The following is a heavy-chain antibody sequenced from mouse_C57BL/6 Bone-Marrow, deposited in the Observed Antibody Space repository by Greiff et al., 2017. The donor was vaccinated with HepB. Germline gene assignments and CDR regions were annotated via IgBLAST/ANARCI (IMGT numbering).Heavy chain of an antibody. V-gene: IGHV1-5*01. D-gene: IGHD4-1*02. Sequence: VQLKESGTVLARPGASVKMSCKTSGYTFTSYWMHWVKQRPGQGLEWIGAIYPGNSDTSYNQKFKGKAKPTAVTSASTAYMELSSLTNEDSAVYYCTRNPQLGKDAMDYWGQGTSVTVSS. CDR3: TRNPQLGKDAMDY. J-gene: IGHJ4*01. CDR2: IYPGNSDT. CDR1: GYTFTSYW.